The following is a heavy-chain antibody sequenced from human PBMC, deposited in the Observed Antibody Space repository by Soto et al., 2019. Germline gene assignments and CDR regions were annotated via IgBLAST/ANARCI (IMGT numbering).Heavy chain of an antibody. Sequence: WETLSLTCTVSGGSISSSSYYWGWIRQPPGKGLEWIGSIYYSGSTYYNPSPKSRVTISVDTSKNQFSLKLSSVTAADTAVYYCARQNPRDSYNSFDYWGQGTLVTVSS. D-gene: IGHD1-26*01. CDR1: GGSISSSSYY. CDR2: IYYSGST. CDR3: ARQNPRDSYNSFDY. J-gene: IGHJ4*02. V-gene: IGHV4-39*01.